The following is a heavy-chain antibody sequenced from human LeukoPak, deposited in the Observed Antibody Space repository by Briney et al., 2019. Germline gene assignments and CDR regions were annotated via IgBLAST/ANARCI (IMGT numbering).Heavy chain of an antibody. CDR2: IKQDGSEK. CDR1: EFTFSTYA. J-gene: IGHJ4*02. CDR3: ARDNPPDY. V-gene: IGHV3-7*03. Sequence: GGSLRLSCAASEFTFSTYAMTWVRQAPGKGLEWVANIKQDGSEKSYVESVRGRFTISRDNAKNSLYLQLNSLRAEDTALYYCARDNPPDYWGQGTLVTVSS.